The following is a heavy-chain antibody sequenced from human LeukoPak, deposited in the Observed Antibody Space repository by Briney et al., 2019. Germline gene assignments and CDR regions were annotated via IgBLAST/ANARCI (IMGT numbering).Heavy chain of an antibody. Sequence: SETLSLTCAVYGGSFSGYYWSWIRQPPGKGLEWIGEINHSGSTNYNPSLKSRVTISVDTSKNQFSLKLSSVTAADTAVYYCARSGIAVVPAAIRWFDPWGQGTLVTVSS. CDR2: INHSGST. CDR3: ARSGIAVVPAAIRWFDP. D-gene: IGHD2-2*01. V-gene: IGHV4-34*01. CDR1: GGSFSGYY. J-gene: IGHJ5*02.